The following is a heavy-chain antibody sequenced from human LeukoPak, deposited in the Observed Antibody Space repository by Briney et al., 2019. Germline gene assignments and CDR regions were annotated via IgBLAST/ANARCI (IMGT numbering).Heavy chain of an antibody. Sequence: AASVKVSCKTSGYTFTAYNMHWVRQAPGQGLEWMGWIDPKSGGTNYAQVFQGRVTMTRDTSISTMYMELIGLRYDDTAMYYCGTVGAPTAGGSDSWGQGTLVTVSS. V-gene: IGHV1-2*02. CDR2: IDPKSGGT. J-gene: IGHJ4*02. CDR3: GTVGAPTAGGSDS. CDR1: GYTFTAYN. D-gene: IGHD1-26*01.